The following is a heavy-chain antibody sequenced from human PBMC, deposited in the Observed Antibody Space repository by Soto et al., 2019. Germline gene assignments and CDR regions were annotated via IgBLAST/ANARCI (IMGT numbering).Heavy chain of an antibody. V-gene: IGHV4-34*01. Sequence: SETLSLTCAVYGGSFSGYYWSWIRQPPGKGLEWIGEINHSGSTNYNPSLKSRVTISVDTSKNQFSLKLSSVTAADTAVYYCARGPKSSGWYYFDYWGQGTLVTVSS. J-gene: IGHJ4*02. CDR1: GGSFSGYY. CDR2: INHSGST. CDR3: ARGPKSSGWYYFDY. D-gene: IGHD6-19*01.